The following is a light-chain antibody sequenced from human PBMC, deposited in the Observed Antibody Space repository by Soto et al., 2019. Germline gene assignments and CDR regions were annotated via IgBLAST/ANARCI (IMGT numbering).Light chain of an antibody. CDR1: QSVNNNF. CDR2: GAS. CDR3: QQYGSSPPYT. V-gene: IGKV3-20*01. Sequence: EIVLTQSPGTLSLSPGERATLSCRASQSVNNNFLAWYQQKPGQAPRHLIYGASYRATGIPDRFSGSGSGTDFTLTISRLEPEDFAVYYCQQYGSSPPYTFGQGTKLEIK. J-gene: IGKJ2*01.